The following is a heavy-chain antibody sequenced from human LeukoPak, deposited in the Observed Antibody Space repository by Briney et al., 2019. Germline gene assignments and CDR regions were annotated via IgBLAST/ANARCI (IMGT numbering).Heavy chain of an antibody. J-gene: IGHJ5*02. V-gene: IGHV4-38-2*02. D-gene: IGHD3-10*01. CDR1: GYSISSGYY. Sequence: PSETLSLTCTVSGYSISSGYYWGWIRQPPGKGLEWIGSIYHSGNTFYNSSLKSRVTISVDTSKNQFSLKLSSVTAADTAMYYCARNRYYYGSGNYGVPNWFDPWGQGTLVTVSS. CDR2: IYHSGNT. CDR3: ARNRYYYGSGNYGVPNWFDP.